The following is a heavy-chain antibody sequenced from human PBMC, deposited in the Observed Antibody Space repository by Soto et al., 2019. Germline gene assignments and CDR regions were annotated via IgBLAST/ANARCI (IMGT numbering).Heavy chain of an antibody. Sequence: EPMSLPCTVSGGSIISGGYHWIWKRKPPGKGLEWIGYIYYSGSTNYNPSLKSRVTISVDTSKNQFSLKLSSVTAADTAVYYCARMAVAGQDFDYWGQGTLVTVSS. CDR3: ARMAVAGQDFDY. J-gene: IGHJ4*02. CDR2: IYYSGST. D-gene: IGHD6-19*01. CDR1: GGSIISGGYH. V-gene: IGHV4-61*08.